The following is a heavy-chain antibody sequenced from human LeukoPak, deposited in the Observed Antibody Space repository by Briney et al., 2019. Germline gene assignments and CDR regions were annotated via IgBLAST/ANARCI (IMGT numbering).Heavy chain of an antibody. CDR3: AKDQDYTNHGLDY. Sequence: GGSLRLSRAASGFTFSSYAMSWVRQAPGKGLEWASAISGSGGYTYYADSVKGRFTISRDNSKNTLYLQMNSLRAEDTAVYFCAKDQDYTNHGLDYWGQGTLVTVSS. V-gene: IGHV3-23*01. D-gene: IGHD4-11*01. CDR1: GFTFSSYA. J-gene: IGHJ4*02. CDR2: ISGSGGYT.